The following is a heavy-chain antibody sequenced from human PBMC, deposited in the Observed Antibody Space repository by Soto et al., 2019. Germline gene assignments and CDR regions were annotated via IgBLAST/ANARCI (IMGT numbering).Heavy chain of an antibody. CDR3: AKDQSITMIVVVHLYFDY. D-gene: IGHD3-22*01. V-gene: IGHV3-23*01. CDR2: ISGSGGST. J-gene: IGHJ4*02. CDR1: GFTFSSYA. Sequence: GGSLRLSCAASGFTFSSYAMSWVRQAPGKGLEWVSAISGSGGSTYYADSVKGRFTISRDNSKNTLYLQMNSLRAEDTAVYYCAKDQSITMIVVVHLYFDYWGQGTLVTVS.